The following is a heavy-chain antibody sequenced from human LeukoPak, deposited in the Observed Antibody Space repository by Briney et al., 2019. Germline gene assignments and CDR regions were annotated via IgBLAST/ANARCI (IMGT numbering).Heavy chain of an antibody. D-gene: IGHD3-22*01. V-gene: IGHV3-74*01. J-gene: IGHJ4*02. CDR1: GFTFSSYW. Sequence: PGGSLRLSCAASGFTFSSYWMHWVRQAPGKGLVWVSRISSDGSSTTYADSVKGRFTISRDNAKNTLYLQLNSLRAEDTAVYYCARAYCYSSSGDDYWGQGTLVTVSS. CDR2: ISSDGSST. CDR3: ARAYCYSSSGDDY.